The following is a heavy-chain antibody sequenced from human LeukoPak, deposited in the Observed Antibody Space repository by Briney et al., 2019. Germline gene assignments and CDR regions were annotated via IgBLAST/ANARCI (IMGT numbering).Heavy chain of an antibody. D-gene: IGHD3-9*01. CDR1: GFTFSSYS. Sequence: PGGSLRLSCAASGFTFSSYSMNWVRQAPGKGLEWVSSVSSSSTYIYYADSVKGRFTISRDNAKNSLYLQKNSLRAEDTAVYYCAREEDYDILTGYGLDYWGQGTLVTVSS. CDR3: AREEDYDILTGYGLDY. J-gene: IGHJ4*02. V-gene: IGHV3-21*01. CDR2: VSSSSTYI.